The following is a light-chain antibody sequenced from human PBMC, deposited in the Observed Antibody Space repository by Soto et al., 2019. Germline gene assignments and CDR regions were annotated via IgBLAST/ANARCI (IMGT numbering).Light chain of an antibody. Sequence: DVVRTQSPLSLPVTLGQPAAISCRPNQSLVHSDGIAYFSWFQQRPGRSPRRLIYKVSNRDSGVPARFSGSGSGTDFALKISRVEAEDVGVYYCMQGTHWPITFGQGTRLEIK. J-gene: IGKJ5*01. CDR3: MQGTHWPIT. CDR2: KVS. V-gene: IGKV2-30*02. CDR1: QSLVHSDGIAY.